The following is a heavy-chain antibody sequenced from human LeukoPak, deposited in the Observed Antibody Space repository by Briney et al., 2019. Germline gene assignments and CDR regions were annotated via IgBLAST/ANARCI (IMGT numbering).Heavy chain of an antibody. V-gene: IGHV4-34*01. CDR3: ARHLSNYDFWSGYYHRGYYFDY. Sequence: NPSETLSLTCAVYGGSFSGYYWSWIRQPPGKGLEWIGEINHSGSTNYNPSLKSRVTISVDTSKNQFSLKLSSVTAADTAVYYCARHLSNYDFWSGYYHRGYYFDYWGQGTLVTVSS. D-gene: IGHD3-3*01. J-gene: IGHJ4*02. CDR1: GGSFSGYY. CDR2: INHSGST.